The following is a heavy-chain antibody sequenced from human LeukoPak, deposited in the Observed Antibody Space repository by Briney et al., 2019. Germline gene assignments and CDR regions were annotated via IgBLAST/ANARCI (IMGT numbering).Heavy chain of an antibody. CDR3: ATSTAAAGTD. Sequence: GGSLRLSCAASGFTFSSYAMSWVRQAPGKGLKWVANIKQDGSEKYYVDSVKGRFTISRDNAQNSLYLQMNSLRAEDAAIYYCATSTAAAGTDWGQGTLVTVSS. D-gene: IGHD6-13*01. J-gene: IGHJ4*02. CDR1: GFTFSSYA. CDR2: IKQDGSEK. V-gene: IGHV3-7*03.